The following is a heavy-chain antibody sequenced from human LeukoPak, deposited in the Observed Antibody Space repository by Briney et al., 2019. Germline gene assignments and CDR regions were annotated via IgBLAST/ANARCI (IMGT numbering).Heavy chain of an antibody. V-gene: IGHV4-39*01. CDR1: GGSISSSSYY. CDR3: ATLPLWSQEDY. D-gene: IGHD5-18*01. CDR2: IYYSGST. J-gene: IGHJ4*02. Sequence: PSETLSLTCTVSGGSISSSSYYWGWIRQPPGKGLEWIGSIYYSGSTYYNPSLKSRVTISVDTSKNQFSLKLSSVTAAHTAVYYCATLPLWSQEDYWGQGTLVTVSS.